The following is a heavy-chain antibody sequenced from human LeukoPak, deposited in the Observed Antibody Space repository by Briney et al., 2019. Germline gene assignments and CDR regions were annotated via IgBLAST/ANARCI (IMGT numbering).Heavy chain of an antibody. CDR2: IWYDGSNK. J-gene: IGHJ4*02. CDR1: GFTFSSYG. Sequence: GGSLRLSCAASGFTFSSYGMHWVRQAPGKGLEWVAVIWYDGSNKYYADSVKGRFTISRDNSKNTLYLQMNSLRAEDTAVYYCAKVMVRGVNWVDYWGQGTLVTVSS. CDR3: AKVMVRGVNWVDY. D-gene: IGHD3-10*01. V-gene: IGHV3-30*02.